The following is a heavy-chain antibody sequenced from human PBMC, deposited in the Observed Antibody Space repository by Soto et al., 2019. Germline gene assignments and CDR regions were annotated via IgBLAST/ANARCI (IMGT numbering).Heavy chain of an antibody. CDR1: GGSFSGYY. V-gene: IGHV4-34*01. Sequence: XETLSLTCAVYGGSFSGYYWSWIRQPPGKGLDWIGEINHSGSTNYNPSLKSRVTISVDTSKNQFSLKLSSVTAADTAVYYCARGGGELYDFWSGYYRPFDSWGQGTLVTVSS. J-gene: IGHJ4*02. CDR3: ARGGGELYDFWSGYYRPFDS. D-gene: IGHD3-3*01. CDR2: INHSGST.